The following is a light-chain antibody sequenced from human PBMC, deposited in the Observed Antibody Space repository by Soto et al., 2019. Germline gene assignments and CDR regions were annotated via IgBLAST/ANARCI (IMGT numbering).Light chain of an antibody. J-gene: IGKJ5*01. CDR3: QLSHTTLT. CDR2: AAS. Sequence: IQLTQVPSSLSASVGDRVTINCRASQGISSYLAWYQQKPGKAPKLLIYAASTSQSGVPSRFSGSGSGTDYTLTINSLQPEDSATYYSQLSHTTLTFGPGTRLEIK. CDR1: QGISSY. V-gene: IGKV1-9*01.